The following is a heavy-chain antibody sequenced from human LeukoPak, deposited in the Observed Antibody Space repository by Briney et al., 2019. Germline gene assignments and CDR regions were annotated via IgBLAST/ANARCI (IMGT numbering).Heavy chain of an antibody. D-gene: IGHD3-3*01. CDR1: GFSVSRNY. V-gene: IGHV3-53*01. CDR3: ARERSGYHPSYYYYMDV. Sequence: GGSLRLSCAASGFSVSRNYMSWVRQAPGKGLEWVSVIYSAAGGNSTYYADSVKGRFTISRDNAKNSLYLQMNSLRAEDTAVYYCARERSGYHPSYYYYMDVWGKGTTVTVSS. J-gene: IGHJ6*03. CDR2: IYSAAGGNST.